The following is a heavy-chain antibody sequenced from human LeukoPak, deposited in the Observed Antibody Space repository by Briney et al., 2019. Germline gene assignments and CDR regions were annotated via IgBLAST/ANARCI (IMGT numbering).Heavy chain of an antibody. V-gene: IGHV1-3*01. CDR1: GGTFSSYA. J-gene: IGHJ4*02. CDR3: ARGGSWAAPYDY. Sequence: ASVKVSCKASGGTFSSYAISWVRQAPGQGLEWMGWINAGNGNTKYSQKFQGRVTITRDTSASTAYMELSSLRSEDTAVYYCARGGSWAAPYDYWGQGTLVTVSS. D-gene: IGHD6-13*01. CDR2: INAGNGNT.